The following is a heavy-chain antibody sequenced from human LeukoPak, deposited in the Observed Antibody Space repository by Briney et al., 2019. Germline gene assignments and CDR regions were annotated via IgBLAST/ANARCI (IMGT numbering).Heavy chain of an antibody. CDR1: GFTFSSYS. V-gene: IGHV3-48*02. CDR3: ARVTVGAVNDY. Sequence: GGSLRLSCAASGFTFSSYSMNWVRQAPGKGLEWVSYISSSSAIYYADSVKGRFTISRDKAKNSLYLQMNSLRDEDTAVYYCARVTVGAVNDYWGQGTLVTVSS. D-gene: IGHD1-26*01. J-gene: IGHJ4*02. CDR2: ISSSSAI.